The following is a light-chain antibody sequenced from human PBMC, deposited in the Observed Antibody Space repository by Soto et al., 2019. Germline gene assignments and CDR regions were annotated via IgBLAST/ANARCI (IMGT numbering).Light chain of an antibody. CDR1: QSVSSNY. V-gene: IGKV3-20*01. Sequence: EIVLTQSPGTLSLSPGEGATLSCGASQSVSSNYLAWYQQKPGQAPRLLIYGASTRATGIPDRFSGSGSGTGFTLTISRLEPEDFAVYYCQQYASSPRTFGQGTKVDIK. J-gene: IGKJ1*01. CDR3: QQYASSPRT. CDR2: GAS.